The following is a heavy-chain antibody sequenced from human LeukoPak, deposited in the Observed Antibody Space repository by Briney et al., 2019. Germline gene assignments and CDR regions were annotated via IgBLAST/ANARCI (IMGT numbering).Heavy chain of an antibody. CDR2: ITGSSSTI. Sequence: TGGSLRLSCEASGFTFSAYGMTWVRQAPGKGLEWVSYITGSSSTIYYADSVKGRFTISRDNAKNSLYLQMNSLRDEDTAVYYCARPRGSYYRDAFDIWGQGTVVTVSS. V-gene: IGHV3-48*02. CDR3: ARPRGSYYRDAFDI. J-gene: IGHJ3*02. D-gene: IGHD1-26*01. CDR1: GFTFSAYG.